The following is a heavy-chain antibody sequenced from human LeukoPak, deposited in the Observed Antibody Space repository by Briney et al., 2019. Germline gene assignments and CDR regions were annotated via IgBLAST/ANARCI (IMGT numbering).Heavy chain of an antibody. Sequence: PGGSLRLSCIASGFTFSSYAMSWVRQAPGKGLEWVSAISGSGGCTYYADSVKGRFTISRDNSKNTLYLQMNSLRAEDTAVYYCAKKKGGYGPYYYYYMDVWGKGTTVTVSS. D-gene: IGHD4-17*01. CDR1: GFTFSSYA. CDR2: ISGSGGCT. J-gene: IGHJ6*03. CDR3: AKKKGGYGPYYYYYMDV. V-gene: IGHV3-23*01.